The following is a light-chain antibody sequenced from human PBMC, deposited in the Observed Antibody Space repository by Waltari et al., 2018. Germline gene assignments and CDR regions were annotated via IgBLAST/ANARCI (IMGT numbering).Light chain of an antibody. CDR2: AAS. J-gene: IGKJ1*01. CDR3: QQSYSILRT. CDR1: QNIDKS. V-gene: IGKV1-39*01. Sequence: DIQMNQSPSYLSASVGERINITCRASQNIDKSLNWYQQKPGKAPNLLIYAASSLQTGVPSRFSGSGSGTDFTLTITSLQPEDFATYYCQQSYSILRTFGQGTKLGI.